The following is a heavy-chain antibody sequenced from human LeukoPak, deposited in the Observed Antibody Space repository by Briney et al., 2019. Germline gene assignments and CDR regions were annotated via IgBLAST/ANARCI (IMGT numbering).Heavy chain of an antibody. V-gene: IGHV3-30*02. J-gene: IGHJ6*04. CDR2: IRYDGSNK. D-gene: IGHD2-2*01. CDR1: GFTFSSYG. Sequence: PGGSLRLSCAASGFTFSSYGMHWVRQAPGKGLEWVAFIRYDGSNKYYADSVKGRFTISRDNSKNTLYLQMNSLRAEDTAVYYCAKRAYCSSTSCYGVPPETWGKGTTVTVSS. CDR3: AKRAYCSSTSCYGVPPET.